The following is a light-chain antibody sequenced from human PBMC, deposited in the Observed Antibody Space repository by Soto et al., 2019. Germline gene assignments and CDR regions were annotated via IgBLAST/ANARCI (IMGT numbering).Light chain of an antibody. CDR1: QSVISSY. V-gene: IGKV3D-7*01. CDR2: GAS. CDR3: QHYYTLPT. J-gene: IGKJ4*01. Sequence: PGERVTLSCRASQSVISSYLTWYQQKPGQAPRLLIYGASTSATGIPARFSGSGSGTDFTLTISSLQAEDFAVYYCQHYYTLPTFGGGTKVEIK.